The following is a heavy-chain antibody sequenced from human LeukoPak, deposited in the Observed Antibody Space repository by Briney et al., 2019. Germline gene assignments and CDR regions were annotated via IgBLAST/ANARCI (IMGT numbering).Heavy chain of an antibody. CDR3: ARPETSTNYYDSSGYDDAFDI. CDR1: GGSISSYY. CDR2: IYYSGST. J-gene: IGHJ3*02. D-gene: IGHD3-22*01. Sequence: PSETLSLTCTVSGGSISSYYWSWIRQPPGKGLEWIGSIYYSGSTYYNPSLKSRVTISVDTSKNQFSLKLSSVTAADTAVYYCARPETSTNYYDSSGYDDAFDIWGQGTMVTVSS. V-gene: IGHV4-59*05.